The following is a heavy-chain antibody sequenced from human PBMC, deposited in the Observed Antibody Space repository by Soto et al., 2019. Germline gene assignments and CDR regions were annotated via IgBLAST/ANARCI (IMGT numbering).Heavy chain of an antibody. Sequence: SETLSLTCAVYGGSFRGYYWSWIRQHPGKGLEWIGEINHSGSTNYNPSLKSRVNISVDTSKNQFSLKLSSVTAADTAVYYCARVGYDSSGYYYSDGEFDYWGQGTLVTVSS. J-gene: IGHJ4*02. CDR2: INHSGST. CDR3: ARVGYDSSGYYYSDGEFDY. V-gene: IGHV4-34*01. CDR1: GGSFRGYY. D-gene: IGHD3-22*01.